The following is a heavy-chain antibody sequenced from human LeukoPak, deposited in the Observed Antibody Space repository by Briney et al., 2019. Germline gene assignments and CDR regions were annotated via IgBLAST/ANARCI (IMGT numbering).Heavy chain of an antibody. CDR2: IIPIFGTA. Sequence: SVKVSCTASGGTFSSDAFSWVRQAPGQGLEWMWMIIPIFGTANTAQKFSGKVTITTDRYTSTDSMELRSIRSEATAPYFYARDDLVTVFDPWGQGTLVTVSS. D-gene: IGHD2-21*01. CDR3: ARDDLVTVFDP. V-gene: IGHV1-69*05. CDR1: GGTFSSDA. J-gene: IGHJ5*02.